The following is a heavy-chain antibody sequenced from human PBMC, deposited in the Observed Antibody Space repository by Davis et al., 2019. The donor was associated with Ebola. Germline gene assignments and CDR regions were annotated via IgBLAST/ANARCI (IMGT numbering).Heavy chain of an antibody. J-gene: IGHJ4*02. Sequence: AASVKVSCKASGGTFSSYAISWVRQAPGQGLEWMGGIIPIFGIVNYAQKFQGRVTITADESTSTAYMELSSLRSEDTAVYYCARGGTLGYCSGGSCSSPWGQGTLVTVSS. V-gene: IGHV1-69*13. D-gene: IGHD2-15*01. CDR1: GGTFSSYA. CDR3: ARGGTLGYCSGGSCSSP. CDR2: IIPIFGIV.